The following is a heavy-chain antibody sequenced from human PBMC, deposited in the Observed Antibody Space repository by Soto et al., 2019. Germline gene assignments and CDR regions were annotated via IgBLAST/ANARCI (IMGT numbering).Heavy chain of an antibody. V-gene: IGHV5-10-1*01. CDR2: IDPSDSYT. CDR1: GYSFTSYW. Sequence: PGESLKISCKGSGYSFTSYWISWVRQMPGKGLEWMGRIDPSDSYTNYSPSFQGHVTISADKSISTAYLQWSSLKASDTAMYYCASLPIAAHPYYYYYGMDVWGQGTTVTVSS. J-gene: IGHJ6*02. CDR3: ASLPIAAHPYYYYYGMDV. D-gene: IGHD6-6*01.